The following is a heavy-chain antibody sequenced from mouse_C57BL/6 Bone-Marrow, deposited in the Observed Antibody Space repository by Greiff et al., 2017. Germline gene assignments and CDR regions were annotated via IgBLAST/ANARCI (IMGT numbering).Heavy chain of an antibody. D-gene: IGHD2-5*01. CDR1: GYTFTSYW. V-gene: IGHV1-55*01. Sequence: QVQLQQPGAELVQPGASVKMSCKASGYTFTSYWITWVKQRPGQGLEWIGDIYPGSGSTNYNEKFKSKATLTVDTSSSTAYMQLSSLTSEDSAVYCCARPYYSNCWYFDVGGTGTAVTVSA. CDR3: ARPYYSNCWYFDV. CDR2: IYPGSGST. J-gene: IGHJ1*03.